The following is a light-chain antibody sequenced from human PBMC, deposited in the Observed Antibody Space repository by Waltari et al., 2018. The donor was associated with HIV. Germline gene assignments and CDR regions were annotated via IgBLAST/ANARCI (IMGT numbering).Light chain of an antibody. CDR1: SSDVGGYNY. CDR2: EVS. Sequence: QSALTQPPSAPGSPGQSVPISCTGTSSDVGGYNYVSWYQQPPGKAPKLMIYEVSKRPSGVPDRFSGSKSGNTASLTVSGLQAEDEADYYCNSYAGSNNVVFGGGTKVTVL. J-gene: IGLJ2*01. CDR3: NSYAGSNNVV. V-gene: IGLV2-8*01.